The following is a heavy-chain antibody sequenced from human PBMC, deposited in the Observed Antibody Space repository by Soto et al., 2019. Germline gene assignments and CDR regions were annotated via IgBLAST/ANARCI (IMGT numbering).Heavy chain of an antibody. J-gene: IGHJ4*02. CDR2: TNEDGSTI. Sequence: EVQLVESGGGLVQPGGSLRLSCAASGFTFSSYWMHWVRQAPGKGLVWVSRTNEDGSTINYADSVKGRFTISRDNAKNTLYLEMKSLRAEDTAVNYCKRDIGGRGGYWGQGTLVTVSS. D-gene: IGHD3-16*01. CDR1: GFTFSSYW. V-gene: IGHV3-74*01. CDR3: KRDIGGRGGY.